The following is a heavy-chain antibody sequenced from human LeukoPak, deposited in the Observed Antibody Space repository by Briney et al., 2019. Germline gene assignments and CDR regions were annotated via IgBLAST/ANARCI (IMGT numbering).Heavy chain of an antibody. J-gene: IGHJ3*02. V-gene: IGHV1-18*01. CDR2: ISAYNGNT. D-gene: IGHD3-9*01. Sequence: GASVKVSCKASGYTFTSYGISWVRQAPGQGLEWMGWISAYNGNTNYAQKLQGRVTMTTDTSTSTAYMELRSLRSDDTAVYYCARRRRSVLRYFDGDDAFDIWGQGTMVTVSS. CDR1: GYTFTSYG. CDR3: ARRRRSVLRYFDGDDAFDI.